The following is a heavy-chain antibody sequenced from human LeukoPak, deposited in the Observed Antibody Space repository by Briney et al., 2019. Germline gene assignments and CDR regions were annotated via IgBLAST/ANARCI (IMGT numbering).Heavy chain of an antibody. CDR1: GDSLSNNNVA. J-gene: IGHJ4*02. D-gene: IGHD3-10*01. Sequence: SQTLSLTCAISGDSLSNNNVAWNWIRQSPSRGLEWLGRTYYRPKFNTDYAVSVKSRIAINLDTSKSQFSLQLNSVTPEDTGVYYCARGSHSSFDYWGQGTLVTVSS. CDR2: TYYRPKFNT. CDR3: ARGSHSSFDY. V-gene: IGHV6-1*01.